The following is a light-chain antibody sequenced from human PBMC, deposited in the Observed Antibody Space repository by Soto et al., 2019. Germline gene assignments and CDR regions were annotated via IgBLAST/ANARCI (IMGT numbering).Light chain of an antibody. CDR3: QQYGRSQP. CDR1: QGVSSDS. J-gene: IGKJ1*01. V-gene: IGKV3-20*01. Sequence: EIVLTQSPDTLSLSPGDRATLSCRASQGVSSDSLARYQQQPGQAPRLLIYSTSNTATGNPDRFSVRGSGTDFTLTIRRLEPEDFGLYYCQQYGRSQPFGQRTKFDIK. CDR2: STS.